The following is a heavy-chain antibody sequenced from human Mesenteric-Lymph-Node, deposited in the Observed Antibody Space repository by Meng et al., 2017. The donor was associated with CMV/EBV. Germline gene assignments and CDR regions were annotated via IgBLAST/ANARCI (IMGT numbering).Heavy chain of an antibody. CDR1: GGSISSSVW. Sequence: CAVSGGSISSSVWWSWVRQPPGKGLEWIEEIFHSGSTHYNPSLKSRVTISVDKSKNQFSLRLSSVTAADTAVYYCARRYDILTGEDYWGQGTLVTVSS. CDR2: IFHSGST. V-gene: IGHV4-4*02. J-gene: IGHJ4*02. CDR3: ARRYDILTGEDY. D-gene: IGHD3-9*01.